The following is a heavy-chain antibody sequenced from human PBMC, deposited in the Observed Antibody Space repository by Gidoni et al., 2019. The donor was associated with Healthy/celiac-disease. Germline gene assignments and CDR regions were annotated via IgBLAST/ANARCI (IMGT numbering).Heavy chain of an antibody. CDR1: GGTFSSYA. V-gene: IGHV1-69*04. CDR2: IIPILGIA. Sequence: QVQLVQSGAEVKKPGSSVKVSCKASGGTFSSYAISWVRQAPGQGLEWMGRIIPILGIANYAQKFQGRVTITADKSTSTAYMELSSLRSEDTAVYYCARVRGDYDFWSGYYTGMRALDYWGQGTLVTVSS. J-gene: IGHJ4*02. D-gene: IGHD3-3*01. CDR3: ARVRGDYDFWSGYYTGMRALDY.